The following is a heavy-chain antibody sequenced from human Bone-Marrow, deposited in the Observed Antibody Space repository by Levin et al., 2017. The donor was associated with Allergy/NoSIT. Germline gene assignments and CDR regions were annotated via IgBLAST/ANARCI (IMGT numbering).Heavy chain of an antibody. CDR2: VFFTGNT. J-gene: IGHJ4*02. CDR3: ASNPLRNCNGGGCFLLEN. CDR1: GDSIGSGGHY. D-gene: IGHD2-21*01. Sequence: RPSETLSLTCTVSGDSIGSGGHYWSWLRQHPGKGLEWIWYVFFTGNTHYNPSLKSRVTISVDTSKNQFSLKLNSVTAADTAVYYCASNPLRNCNGGGCFLLENWGRGTLVTVSA. V-gene: IGHV4-31*03.